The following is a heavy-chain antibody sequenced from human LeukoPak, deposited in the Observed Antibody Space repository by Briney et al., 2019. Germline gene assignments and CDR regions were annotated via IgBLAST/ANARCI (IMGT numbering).Heavy chain of an antibody. CDR1: GFTFSTSD. J-gene: IGHJ3*02. CDR3: AKFRARGAFDI. V-gene: IGHV3-23*01. CDR2: ISGSGGNT. Sequence: PGRSLRLSCAASGFTFSTSDMGWVRHAPAKGLKWVSSISGSGGNTFYADSVKGRFTISRDNSKNTLYLQMNSLSRADTAVYYCAKFRARGAFDIWGQGTMVTVSS.